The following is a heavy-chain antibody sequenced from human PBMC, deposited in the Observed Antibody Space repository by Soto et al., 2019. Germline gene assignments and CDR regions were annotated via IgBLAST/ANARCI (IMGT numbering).Heavy chain of an antibody. CDR3: ARDRSHYDFWSGYATYYFDY. Sequence: QVQLVQSGAEVKKPGASVKVSCKASGYTFTSYGISWVRQAPGQGLEWMGWISAYNGNTNYAQKLQGRVTMTTDTSTSTAYMELRSLRSDDTAVYYCARDRSHYDFWSGYATYYFDYWGQGTLVTVSS. J-gene: IGHJ4*02. CDR1: GYTFTSYG. V-gene: IGHV1-18*01. CDR2: ISAYNGNT. D-gene: IGHD3-3*01.